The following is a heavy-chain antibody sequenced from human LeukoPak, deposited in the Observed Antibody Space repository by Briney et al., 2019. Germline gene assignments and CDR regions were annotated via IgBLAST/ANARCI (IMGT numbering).Heavy chain of an antibody. CDR1: GFTFSSYG. J-gene: IGHJ4*02. V-gene: IGHV3-30*02. CDR3: ARGSNSGYHSGGPRY. Sequence: GGSLRLSCAASGFTFSSYGMHWVRQAPGKGLEWLAFVRFNGGNEYYADSVKGRFTISRDTSKNTLFLQMKSLRVEDTAVYSCARGSNSGYHSGGPRYWGLGTLVTVSS. CDR2: VRFNGGNE. D-gene: IGHD5-12*01.